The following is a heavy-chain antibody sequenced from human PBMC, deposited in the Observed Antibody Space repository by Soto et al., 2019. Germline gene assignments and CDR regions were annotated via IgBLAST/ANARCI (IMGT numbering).Heavy chain of an antibody. Sequence: GGSLRLSCAASGFTFSSYAMHWVRQAPGKGLEWVAVISYDGSNKYYADSVKGRFTISRDNSKNTLYLQMNSLRAEDTAVYYCARRAAADDYFDYWGQGSLVTVSS. D-gene: IGHD6-13*01. CDR1: GFTFSSYA. CDR3: ARRAAADDYFDY. CDR2: ISYDGSNK. V-gene: IGHV3-30-3*01. J-gene: IGHJ4*02.